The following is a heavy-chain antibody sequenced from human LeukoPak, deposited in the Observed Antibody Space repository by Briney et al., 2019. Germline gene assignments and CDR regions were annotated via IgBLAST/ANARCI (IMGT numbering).Heavy chain of an antibody. CDR1: GFTFSSYW. CDR2: IRSKANSYAT. D-gene: IGHD5-18*01. J-gene: IGHJ4*02. CDR3: TSQGTAMVTDPYYFDY. Sequence: GGPLRLSCAASGFTFSSYWMTWVRQASGKGLEWVGRIRSKANSYATAYAASVKGRFTISRDDSKNTAYLQMNSLKTEDTAVYYCTSQGTAMVTDPYYFDYWGQGTLATVSS. V-gene: IGHV3-73*01.